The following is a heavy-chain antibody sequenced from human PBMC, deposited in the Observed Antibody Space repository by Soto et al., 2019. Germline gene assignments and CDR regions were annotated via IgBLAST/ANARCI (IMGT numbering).Heavy chain of an antibody. CDR2: IYKSAST. V-gene: IGHV4-30-4*01. Sequence: SETLSLTCSVSGDSISNLDYFCAWIRQPPGQALEYIGYIYKSASTYYNPSFESRVAISVDTSKSQFSLNVTSVTAADTAVYFCARGRYCLTGRCFPNWFDSWGQGALVTVSS. CDR1: GDSISNLDYF. D-gene: IGHD7-27*01. CDR3: ARGRYCLTGRCFPNWFDS. J-gene: IGHJ5*01.